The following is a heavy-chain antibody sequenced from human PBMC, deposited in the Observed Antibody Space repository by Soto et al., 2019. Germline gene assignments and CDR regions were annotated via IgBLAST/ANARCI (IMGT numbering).Heavy chain of an antibody. CDR3: ARHRANYYGSGSYYKSYYYYYGMDV. CDR2: IDPSDSYT. Sequence: REESLKISSKGSGCSFTSYWISWVRQMPGKGLEWMGRIDPSDSYTNYSPSFQGHVTISADKSISTAYLQWSSLKASDTAMYYCARHRANYYGSGSYYKSYYYYYGMDVWGQGTTVTVYS. J-gene: IGHJ6*02. CDR1: GCSFTSYW. V-gene: IGHV5-10-1*01. D-gene: IGHD3-10*01.